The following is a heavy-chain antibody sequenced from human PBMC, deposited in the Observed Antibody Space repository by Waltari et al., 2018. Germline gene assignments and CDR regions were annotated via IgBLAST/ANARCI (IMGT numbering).Heavy chain of an antibody. Sequence: QVQLQQWGAGLLKPSETLSLTCAVYGGSFSGYYWSWIRQSPGKGLEWIGEINYSGSTNYNPSLKSRVTISIDTSKTQFSLELTSVTGADTAVYYCAGTPVGVTFLYVDYWGQGTLVTVSS. CDR3: AGTPVGVTFLYVDY. CDR1: GGSFSGYY. D-gene: IGHD1-26*01. V-gene: IGHV4-34*01. CDR2: INYSGST. J-gene: IGHJ4*02.